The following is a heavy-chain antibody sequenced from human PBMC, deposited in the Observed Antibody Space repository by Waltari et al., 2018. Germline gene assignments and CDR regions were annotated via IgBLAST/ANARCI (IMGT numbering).Heavy chain of an antibody. Sequence: QVQLQESGPGLVKPSQTLSLTCTVSGGSISSGGYYWSWIRQHPGKGLEWIGYIYYSGSTYYNPSLKSRVTISVDTSKNQFSLKLSSVTAADTAVYYCARVSYTVVTPILPFGIWGQGTMVTVSS. V-gene: IGHV4-31*03. CDR2: IYYSGST. J-gene: IGHJ3*02. CDR1: GGSISSGGYY. D-gene: IGHD2-21*02. CDR3: ARVSYTVVTPILPFGI.